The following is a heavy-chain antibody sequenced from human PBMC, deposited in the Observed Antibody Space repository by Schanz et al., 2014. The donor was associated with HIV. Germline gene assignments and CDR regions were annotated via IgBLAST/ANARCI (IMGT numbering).Heavy chain of an antibody. D-gene: IGHD6-19*01. Sequence: QVQLVQSGAEVKKPGSSAKVSCKASGYSFTGYYIHWVRQAPGQGLEWMGWMNPNSGNTGYAQKFQGRVTITADEATSTAYMELSSLRSEDTAVYYCAKDRAPGIEVAGAFDNWGQGILVTVSS. J-gene: IGHJ4*02. CDR1: GYSFTGYY. V-gene: IGHV1-8*03. CDR3: AKDRAPGIEVAGAFDN. CDR2: MNPNSGNT.